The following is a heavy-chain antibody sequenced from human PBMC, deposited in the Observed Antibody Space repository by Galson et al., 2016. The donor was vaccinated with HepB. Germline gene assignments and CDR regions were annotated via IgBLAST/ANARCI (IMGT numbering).Heavy chain of an antibody. CDR3: VRDYNYAFDI. V-gene: IGHV3-48*02. CDR2: IRDSTTM. CDR1: GFTFNTYT. J-gene: IGHJ3*02. D-gene: IGHD5-24*01. Sequence: SLRLSCAASGFTFNTYTMNWVRQAPGKGLEWVSYIRDSTTMYHADSVKGRFTISRDDAKNSLYLQMNSLRDDDTALYYCVRDYNYAFDIWGQGTMVTVSS.